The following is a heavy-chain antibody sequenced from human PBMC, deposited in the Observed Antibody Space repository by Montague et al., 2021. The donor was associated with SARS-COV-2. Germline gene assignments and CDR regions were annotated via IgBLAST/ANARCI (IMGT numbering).Heavy chain of an antibody. D-gene: IGHD3-16*01. Sequence: PALVKPTQTLTLTCTFSGFSLSTSGMCVSWIRQPPGKALEWLAPIGWDDDKYYSTSLKTRLTISKGTSKNQVVLTMTNMDPVDTATYYCATTIYDYVWGTRVEFDYWGQGTLVTVSS. J-gene: IGHJ4*02. CDR3: ATTIYDYVWGTRVEFDY. CDR2: IGWDDDK. CDR1: GFSLSTSGMC. V-gene: IGHV2-70*01.